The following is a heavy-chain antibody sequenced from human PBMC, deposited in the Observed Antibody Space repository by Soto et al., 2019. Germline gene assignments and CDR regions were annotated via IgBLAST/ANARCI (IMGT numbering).Heavy chain of an antibody. CDR2: IYYSGST. CDR3: ARSLYYYYGMDV. V-gene: IGHV4-59*01. J-gene: IGHJ6*02. Sequence: SETLSLTCTVSGGSISSYYWSWIRQPPGKGLEWIGYIYYSGSTNYNPSLKSRVTISVDTSKNQFSLKLSSVTAADTAVYYCARSLYYYYGMDVWGQGTTVTVSS. CDR1: GGSISSYY.